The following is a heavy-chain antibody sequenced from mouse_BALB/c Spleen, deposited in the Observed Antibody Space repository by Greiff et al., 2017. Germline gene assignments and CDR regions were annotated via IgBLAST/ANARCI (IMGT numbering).Heavy chain of an antibody. J-gene: IGHJ4*01. Sequence: EVKLMESGPGLVKPSQSLSLTCSVTGYSITSGYYWNWIRQFPGNKLEWMGYISYSGSTSYNPSLKSRISITRDTSKNQFFLQLNSVTTEDTATYYCARDYRYDVGYAMDYWGQGTSVTVSS. CDR3: ARDYRYDVGYAMDY. CDR1: GYSITSGYY. D-gene: IGHD2-14*01. CDR2: ISYSGST. V-gene: IGHV3-2*02.